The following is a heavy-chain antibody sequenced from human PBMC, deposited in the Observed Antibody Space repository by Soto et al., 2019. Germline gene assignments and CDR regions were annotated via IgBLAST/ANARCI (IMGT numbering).Heavy chain of an antibody. CDR2: IYFSGTT. CDR1: GGSIISSTYY. J-gene: IGHJ4*02. CDR3: VGFYRGRYFLTLIHL. Sequence: SETLSLTCTVSGGSIISSTYYWGWIRQAPGKGLEWIGSIYFSGTTYINPSLKSRVTISVDTSKNQFSLRLSSVTVADTALYYCVGFYRGRYFLTLIHLRGPGTLVTVSS. D-gene: IGHD1-20*01. V-gene: IGHV4-39*01.